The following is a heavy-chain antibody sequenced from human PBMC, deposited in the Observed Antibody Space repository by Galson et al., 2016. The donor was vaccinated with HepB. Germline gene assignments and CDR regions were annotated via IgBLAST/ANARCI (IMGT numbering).Heavy chain of an antibody. CDR2: IWYDGSAK. CDR1: EFTFSRYA. CDR3: ARGYGDSALYYYYGMDV. J-gene: IGHJ6*02. Sequence: SLRLSCAASEFTFSRYAMHWVRQAPGKGLEWVAVIWYDGSAKYYVDSVRGRFTISRDNSKNTLFLQMKSLRAEDTAVYYCARGYGDSALYYYYGMDVWGQGTTVTVSS. D-gene: IGHD4-17*01. V-gene: IGHV3-33*01.